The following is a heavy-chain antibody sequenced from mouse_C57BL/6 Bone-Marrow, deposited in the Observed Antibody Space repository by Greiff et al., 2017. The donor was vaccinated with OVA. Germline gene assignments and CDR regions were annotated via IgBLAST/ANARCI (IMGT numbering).Heavy chain of an antibody. J-gene: IGHJ2*01. V-gene: IGHV1-69*01. D-gene: IGHD1-1*02. CDR1: GYTFTSYW. CDR2: IDPSDSYT. Sequence: VQLQQPGAELVMPGASVKLSCKASGYTFTSYWMHWVKQRPGQGLEWIGEIDPSDSYTNYNQKFKGKSTLTVDKSSSTAYMQLSSLTSEDSAVYYCARERYYDSCDYWGQGTTLTVSS. CDR3: ARERYYDSCDY.